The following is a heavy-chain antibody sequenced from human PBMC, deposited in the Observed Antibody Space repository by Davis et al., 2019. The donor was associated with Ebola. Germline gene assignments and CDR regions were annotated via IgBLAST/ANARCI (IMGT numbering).Heavy chain of an antibody. CDR2: IYSSGNT. CDR1: GGSISNYY. J-gene: IGHJ4*02. CDR3: AGAGYSSGWNFAS. Sequence: MPSETLSLTCTVSGGSISNYYWSWIRQPPGKGLGWIGYIYSSGNTNSNPSLKSRVTISVDTSKNQFSLKLSSVTAADTAVYFCAGAGYSSGWNFASWGQGTLVTVSS. V-gene: IGHV4-59*01. D-gene: IGHD6-19*01.